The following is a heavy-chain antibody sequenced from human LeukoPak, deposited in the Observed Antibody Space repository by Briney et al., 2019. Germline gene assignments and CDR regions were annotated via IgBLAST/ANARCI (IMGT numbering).Heavy chain of an antibody. Sequence: SETLSLTCTVSGGSISSYYWSWIRQPPGKGLEWIGYIYYSGSTNYNPSLKSRVTISVDTSKNQFSLKLSSVTAVDTAVYYCARFVVPAAMGWYFDLWGRGTLVTVSS. D-gene: IGHD2-2*01. V-gene: IGHV4-59*01. CDR1: GGSISSYY. CDR3: ARFVVPAAMGWYFDL. J-gene: IGHJ2*01. CDR2: IYYSGST.